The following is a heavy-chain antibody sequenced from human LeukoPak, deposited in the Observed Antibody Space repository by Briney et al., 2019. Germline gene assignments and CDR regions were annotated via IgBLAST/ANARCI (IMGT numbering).Heavy chain of an antibody. J-gene: IGHJ4*02. V-gene: IGHV1-69*13. Sequence: APVKVSCKASGGTFSSYAISWVRQAPGQGLEWMGGIIPIFGTANYAQKFQGRVTITADESTSTAYMELSSLRSEDTAVYYCARYGGSKYSYGYINYFDYWGQGTLVTVSS. CDR2: IIPIFGTA. CDR3: ARYGGSKYSYGYINYFDY. D-gene: IGHD5-18*01. CDR1: GGTFSSYA.